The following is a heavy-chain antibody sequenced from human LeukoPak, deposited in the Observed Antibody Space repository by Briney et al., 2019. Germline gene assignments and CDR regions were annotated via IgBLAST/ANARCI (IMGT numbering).Heavy chain of an antibody. D-gene: IGHD6-13*01. CDR1: GYTFTYFD. V-gene: IGHV1-8*01. Sequence: GASVKVSCKASGYTFTYFDINWVRQAPGQGLEWMGWMNPVSGNAGSAQKFQGRVTLTRDTSISTAYMELSSLRSDDTAFYYCARAPMGAAALYWGQGTLVTVSS. CDR3: ARAPMGAAALY. CDR2: MNPVSGNA. J-gene: IGHJ4*02.